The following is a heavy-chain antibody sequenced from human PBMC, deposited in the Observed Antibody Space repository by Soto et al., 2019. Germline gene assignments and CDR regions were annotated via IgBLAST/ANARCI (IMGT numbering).Heavy chain of an antibody. CDR2: IYYNGNT. J-gene: IGHJ4*02. V-gene: IGHV4-59*01. D-gene: IGHD6-6*01. Sequence: PSETLSLTCTVSGGSISSYYWSWIRQPPGKGLEWIGYIYYNGNTNYNPSLKSRVTISVDTSKNQFSLKLSSVTAADTAVYYCASFVMYTSSPRYFDYWGQGTLVTVSS. CDR1: GGSISSYY. CDR3: ASFVMYTSSPRYFDY.